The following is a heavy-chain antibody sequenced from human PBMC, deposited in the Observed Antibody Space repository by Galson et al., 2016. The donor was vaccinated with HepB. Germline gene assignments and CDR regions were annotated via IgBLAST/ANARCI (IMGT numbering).Heavy chain of an antibody. CDR3: ARSGYSGGSCLLDGFDI. J-gene: IGHJ3*02. Sequence: PALVKPTQTLTLTCTFSGFSLNSSGMCVSWIRQSPGKALEWLALINWDDDKYDSTSLKTRLTISKDTSKNQVVLTMTNMDPVDTATYYCARSGYSGGSCLLDGFDIWRQGTMVTVSS. D-gene: IGHD2-15*01. CDR2: INWDDDK. CDR1: GFSLNSSGMC. V-gene: IGHV2-70*01.